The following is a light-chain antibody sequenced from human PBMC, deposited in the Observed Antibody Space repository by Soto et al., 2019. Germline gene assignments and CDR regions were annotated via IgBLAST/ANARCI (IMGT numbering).Light chain of an antibody. CDR3: QQYGSAPLT. CDR1: LSVASNY. V-gene: IGKV3-20*01. CDR2: AAS. Sequence: EIVLTQSPGTLPLSPGERATLSCRASLSVASNYLAWYQQKPGQAPRLLIYAASGRATGIPDRFSGSGSGTDFPLTITSLEPEDFAVYYCQQYGSAPLTFGQGTKVQIK. J-gene: IGKJ1*01.